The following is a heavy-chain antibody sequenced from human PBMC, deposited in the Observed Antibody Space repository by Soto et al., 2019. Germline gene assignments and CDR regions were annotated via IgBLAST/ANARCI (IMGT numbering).Heavy chain of an antibody. CDR1: GGSISSGGYY. V-gene: IGHV4-31*03. CDR3: ARKPEKYYDDSSGFENDAFDI. D-gene: IGHD3-22*01. CDR2: IYYSGST. Sequence: QVQLQESGPGLVKPSQTLSLTCTVSGGSISSGGYYWSWIRQHPGKGLEWIGYIYYSGSTYYNPSLKSRVTISVDTSKNQFSLKLSSVTAADTAVYYCARKPEKYYDDSSGFENDAFDIWGQGTMVTVSS. J-gene: IGHJ3*02.